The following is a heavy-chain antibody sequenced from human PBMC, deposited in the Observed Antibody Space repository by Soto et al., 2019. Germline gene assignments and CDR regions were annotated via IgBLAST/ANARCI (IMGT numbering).Heavy chain of an antibody. CDR3: ARENKAAAGPTNYYYGMDV. CDR2: IIPIFGST. CDR1: GGTLSSYA. Sequence: SVKVTCKDSGGTLSSYASSWVRQAPGQGLEWMGGIIPIFGSTSYAQKFQGRVTMTRDTSTSTVYMELSSLRSEDTAVYYCARENKAAAGPTNYYYGMDVWGQGTTVTVSS. J-gene: IGHJ6*02. V-gene: IGHV1-69*05. D-gene: IGHD6-13*01.